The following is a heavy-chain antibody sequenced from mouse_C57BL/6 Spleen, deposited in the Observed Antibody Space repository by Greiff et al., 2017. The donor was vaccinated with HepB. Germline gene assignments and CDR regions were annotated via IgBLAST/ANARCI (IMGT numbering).Heavy chain of an antibody. J-gene: IGHJ1*03. CDR3: ATSRYGYWYFDV. D-gene: IGHD1-1*01. CDR2: INPNNGGT. V-gene: IGHV1-26*01. CDR1: GYTFTDYY. Sequence: EVQLQQSGPELVKPGASVKISCKASGYTFTDYYMNWVKQSHGKSLEWIGDINPNNGGTSYNQKFKGKATLTVDKSSSTAYMELRSLTSEDSAVYYCATSRYGYWYFDVWGTGTTVTVSS.